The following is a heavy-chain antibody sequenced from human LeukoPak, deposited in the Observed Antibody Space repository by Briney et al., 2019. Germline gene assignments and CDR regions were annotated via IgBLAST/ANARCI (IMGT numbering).Heavy chain of an antibody. D-gene: IGHD3-10*01. Sequence: ASVKVSCRASGYTFTSYGISWVRQAPGQGLEWMGWISAYNGNTNYAQKLRGRVTMTTDTSTSTAYMELRSLRSDDTAVYYCATSMVRGVIGGYYFDYWGQGTLVTVSS. CDR2: ISAYNGNT. V-gene: IGHV1-18*01. CDR1: GYTFTSYG. J-gene: IGHJ4*02. CDR3: ATSMVRGVIGGYYFDY.